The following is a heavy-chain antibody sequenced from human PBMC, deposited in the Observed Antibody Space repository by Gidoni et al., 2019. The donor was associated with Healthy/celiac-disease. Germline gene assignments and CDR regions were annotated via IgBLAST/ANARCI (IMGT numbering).Heavy chain of an antibody. D-gene: IGHD1-7*01. J-gene: IGHJ4*02. CDR2: ISSSSSYI. CDR3: ARGGTGTTRGNDY. Sequence: EVQLVEPGGGLVKPGGSLRLSCAASGFTFSSYSMNWVRQAPGKGLGWVSSISSSSSYIYYADSVKGRFTISRDNAKNSLYLQMNSLRAEDTAVYYCARGGTGTTRGNDYWGKGTLVTVSS. CDR1: GFTFSSYS. V-gene: IGHV3-21*01.